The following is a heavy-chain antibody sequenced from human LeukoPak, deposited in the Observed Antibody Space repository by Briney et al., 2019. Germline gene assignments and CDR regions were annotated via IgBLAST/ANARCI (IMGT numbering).Heavy chain of an antibody. CDR2: ISGSGGST. J-gene: IGHJ4*02. V-gene: IGHV3-23*01. D-gene: IGHD2-2*01. CDR3: PKRYCSCSSCYYVY. Sequence: PGGSLRLSCAASGFTFSSYAMSWVRHAPGKGLEWVSAISGSGGSTYYADSVKGRFTISRDNSKNTLYLQMNSLRAEDTAVYYCPKRYCSCSSCYYVYRGQGTLVTVSS. CDR1: GFTFSSYA.